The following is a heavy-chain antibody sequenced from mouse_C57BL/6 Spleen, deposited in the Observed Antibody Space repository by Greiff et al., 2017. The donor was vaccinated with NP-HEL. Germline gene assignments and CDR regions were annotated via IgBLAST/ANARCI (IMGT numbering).Heavy chain of an antibody. J-gene: IGHJ3*01. V-gene: IGHV14-4*01. CDR1: GFNIKDDY. D-gene: IGHD2-2*01. CDR3: TIGYDRGAWFAY. CDR2: IDPENGDT. Sequence: VQLQQSGAELVRPGASVKLSCTASGFNIKDDYMHWVKQRPEQGLEWIGWIDPENGDTEYASKFQGKATITADTSSNTAYLQLSSLTSEDTAVYYCTIGYDRGAWFAYWGQGTLVTVSA.